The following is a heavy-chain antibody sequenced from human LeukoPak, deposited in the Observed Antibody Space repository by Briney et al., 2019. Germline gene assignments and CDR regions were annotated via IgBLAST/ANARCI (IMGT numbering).Heavy chain of an antibody. CDR2: LHFSGAP. D-gene: IGHD2-2*01. Sequence: SETLTLTCTVSDDSLRTNYYDWVWIRQPPGKGLEWVGNLHFSGAPYYSPYLSVRVTVSRDTSKNHFSLNLKFVTATDTGVYFCTRGGDAHKLGNFWGPGILVTVSS. J-gene: IGHJ4*02. V-gene: IGHV4-39*02. CDR1: DDSLRTNYYD. CDR3: TRGGDAHKLGNF.